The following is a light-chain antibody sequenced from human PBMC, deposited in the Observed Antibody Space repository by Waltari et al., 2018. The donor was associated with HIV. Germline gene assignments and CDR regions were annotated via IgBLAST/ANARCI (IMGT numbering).Light chain of an antibody. Sequence: QSVLTQPPSASGTPGQRVTISCSGSSSNIGSNTVNWYQQLPGTAPKLLIYNNNQRPSGVPDRVSGSKSGTSASLASSGLQSEDEADYYCAAWDGSLNGWVFGGGTKLTVL. V-gene: IGLV1-44*01. CDR1: SSNIGSNT. J-gene: IGLJ3*02. CDR2: NNN. CDR3: AAWDGSLNGWV.